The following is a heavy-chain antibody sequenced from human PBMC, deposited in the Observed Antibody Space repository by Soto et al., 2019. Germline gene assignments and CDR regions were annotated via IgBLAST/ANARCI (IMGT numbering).Heavy chain of an antibody. J-gene: IGHJ6*02. Sequence: GGSVKVSCKASGYTFTSYGISWVRQAPGQGLEWMGWISAYNGNTNYAQKLQGRVTMTTDTSTSTAYMELRSLRSDDTAVYYCASGDIVVVPAAIYYYGMDVWGQGTTVTVSS. V-gene: IGHV1-18*04. CDR1: GYTFTSYG. D-gene: IGHD2-2*01. CDR2: ISAYNGNT. CDR3: ASGDIVVVPAAIYYYGMDV.